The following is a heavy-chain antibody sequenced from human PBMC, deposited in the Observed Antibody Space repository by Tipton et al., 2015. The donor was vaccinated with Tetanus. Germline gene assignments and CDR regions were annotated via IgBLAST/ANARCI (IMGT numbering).Heavy chain of an antibody. CDR2: INPNSGGT. J-gene: IGHJ4*02. V-gene: IGHV1-2*02. CDR3: ARPPIVTSYGGNSIFSDYFDY. CDR1: GYTFTGYY. Sequence: QSGAEVKKPGASVKVSCKASGYTFTGYYMHWVRQAPGQGLEWMGWINPNSGGTNYAQKFQGRVTMTRDTSISTAYMELSRLRSDDTAVYYCARPPIVTSYGGNSIFSDYFDYWGQGTLVTVSS. D-gene: IGHD4-23*01.